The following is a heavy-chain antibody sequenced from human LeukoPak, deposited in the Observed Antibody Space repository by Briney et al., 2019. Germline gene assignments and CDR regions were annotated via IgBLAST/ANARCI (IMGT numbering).Heavy chain of an antibody. CDR1: GFTFSSYS. V-gene: IGHV3-21*01. Sequence: PGGSLRLSCAASGFTFSSYSMNWVRQAPGKGLEWVSSISSSSYIYYADSVKGRFTISRDNAKNSLYLQMNSLRAEDTAVYYCAREIYNWNGPCHDYWGQGTLVTVSS. CDR2: ISSSSYI. D-gene: IGHD1-20*01. J-gene: IGHJ4*02. CDR3: AREIYNWNGPCHDY.